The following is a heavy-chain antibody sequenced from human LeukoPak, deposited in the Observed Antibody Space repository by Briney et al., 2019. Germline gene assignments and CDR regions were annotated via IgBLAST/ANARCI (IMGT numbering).Heavy chain of an antibody. D-gene: IGHD6-25*01. CDR1: GGTFSSYA. CDR2: IIPIFGTA. V-gene: IGHV1-69*05. J-gene: IGHJ4*02. CDR3: ASGTSGFGGD. Sequence: ASVKVSCKASGGTFSSYAISWVRQAPGQGLEWMGGIIPIFGTANYAQKFQGRVTITTDESTSTAYMELSSLRSEDTAVYYCASGTSGFGGDWGQGTLVTVSS.